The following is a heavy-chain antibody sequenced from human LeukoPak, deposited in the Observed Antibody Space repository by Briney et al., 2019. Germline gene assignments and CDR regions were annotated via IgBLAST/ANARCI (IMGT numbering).Heavy chain of an antibody. V-gene: IGHV3-21*01. CDR2: ISSSSSYI. CDR1: GFTFSSYS. Sequence: GGSLRLSCAASGFTFSSYSMNRVRQAPGKGLEWVSSISSSSSYIYYADSVKGRFTISRDNAKNSLYLQMNSLRAEDTAVYYCARGEYNWNDDSGDLDYWGQGTLLTVSS. D-gene: IGHD1-1*01. CDR3: ARGEYNWNDDSGDLDY. J-gene: IGHJ4*02.